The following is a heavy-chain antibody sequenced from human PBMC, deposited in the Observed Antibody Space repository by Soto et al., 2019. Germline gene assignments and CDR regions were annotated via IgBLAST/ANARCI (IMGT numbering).Heavy chain of an antibody. J-gene: IGHJ4*02. D-gene: IGHD2-2*01. V-gene: IGHV3-15*07. CDR3: TTFIVVVPAAPFDY. Sequence: GGSLRLSCAASGFTFSNAWMNWVRQAPGKGLEWVGRIKSKTDGGTTDYAAPVKGRFTISRDDSKNTLYLQMNSLKTEDTAVYYCTTFIVVVPAAPFDYWGQGTLVTVSS. CDR1: GFTFSNAW. CDR2: IKSKTDGGTT.